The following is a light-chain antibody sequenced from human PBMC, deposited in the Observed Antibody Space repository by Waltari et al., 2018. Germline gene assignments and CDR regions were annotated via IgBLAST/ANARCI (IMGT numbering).Light chain of an antibody. Sequence: AIRITQSPSSLSASTGDRVTITCRASQGVSHHLAWYQQKPGKAPKLLIYITSTLQSGVPSRFSGSGSSTDFTLTIDCLQSEDFATYYCLQYDSYPFTFVQGAKIEI. CDR3: LQYDSYPFT. CDR1: QGVSHH. V-gene: IGKV1-8*01. J-gene: IGKJ1*01. CDR2: ITS.